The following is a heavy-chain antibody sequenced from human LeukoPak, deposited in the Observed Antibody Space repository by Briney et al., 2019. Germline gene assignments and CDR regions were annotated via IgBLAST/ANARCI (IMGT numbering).Heavy chain of an antibody. CDR2: INRKHGGT. V-gene: IGHV1-2*02. Sequence: ASVKVCCKAAGYTFTRYYMHWGRQAPGQGREWMGWINRKHGGTNYAEKLQGHVNMNRETPISTAYKELSRLRYDDTAVYYCARDLYDSRGFSQNGGQGTLVTVSS. D-gene: IGHD3-22*01. CDR3: ARDLYDSRGFSQN. J-gene: IGHJ1*01. CDR1: GYTFTRYY.